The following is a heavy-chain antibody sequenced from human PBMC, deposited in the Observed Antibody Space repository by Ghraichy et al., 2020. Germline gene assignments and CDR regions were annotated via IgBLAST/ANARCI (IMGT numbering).Heavy chain of an antibody. CDR3: ARGGGGYFHIDY. Sequence: ASVKVSCKASDYTFTNFAINWVRQAPGQGLEWMGWISAYNRNTNYAQKLQGRVTMTTDTSTNTAYMELRSLISDDTAVYYCARGGGGYFHIDYWGQGTLSPSLQ. CDR1: DYTFTNFA. V-gene: IGHV1-18*01. CDR2: ISAYNRNT. J-gene: IGHJ4*02. D-gene: IGHD3-22*01.